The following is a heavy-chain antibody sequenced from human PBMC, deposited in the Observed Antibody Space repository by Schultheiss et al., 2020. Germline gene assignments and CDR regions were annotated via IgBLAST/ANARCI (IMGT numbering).Heavy chain of an antibody. J-gene: IGHJ4*02. CDR1: GFTFSSYA. CDR3: ARESIAARYYFDY. D-gene: IGHD6-6*01. Sequence: GGSLRLSCAASGFTFSSYAMHWVRQAPGKGLEWVAVISYDGSNKYYADSVKGRFTISRDNSKNTLYLQMNSLRAEDTAVYYCARESIAARYYFDYWGQGTLVTGSS. CDR2: ISYDGSNK. V-gene: IGHV3-30-3*01.